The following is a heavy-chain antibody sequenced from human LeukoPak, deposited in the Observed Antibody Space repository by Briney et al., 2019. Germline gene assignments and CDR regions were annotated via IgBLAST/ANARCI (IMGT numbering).Heavy chain of an antibody. J-gene: IGHJ4*02. CDR1: GFTFSSYS. CDR2: ISSSSSTI. V-gene: IGHV3-48*04. CDR3: ARDRGGSYSAIDY. D-gene: IGHD1-26*01. Sequence: GGSLRLSCAASGFTFSSYSMTWVRQAPGKGLEWVSFISSSSSTIYYADSVKGRFTISRDNAKNSLYLQMNSLRAEDTAVYYCARDRGGSYSAIDYWGQGTLVTVSS.